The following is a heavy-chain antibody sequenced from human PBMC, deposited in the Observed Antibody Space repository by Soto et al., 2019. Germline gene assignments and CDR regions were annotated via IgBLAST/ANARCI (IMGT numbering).Heavy chain of an antibody. J-gene: IGHJ4*02. CDR1: GFTFSSYA. CDR2: ISSSGDST. CDR3: ARRHHDVGGGTGFYYFDS. V-gene: IGHV3-23*01. Sequence: PGGSLRLSCAASGFTFSSYAMTWLRQAPGKGPEWVSGISSSGDSTYYADSVKGRFTISRDKSRNTLYQQMNNLRAEDTALYYSARRHHDVGGGTGFYYFDSWGPGTLVTVSS. D-gene: IGHD2-15*01.